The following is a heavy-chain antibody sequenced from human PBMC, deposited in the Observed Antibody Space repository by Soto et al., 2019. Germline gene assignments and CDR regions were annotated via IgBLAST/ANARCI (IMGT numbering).Heavy chain of an antibody. CDR2: INHSGST. V-gene: IGHV4-34*01. CDR1: GGSFSGYY. CDR3: ARARSRTIFGVARGFLSWFDP. D-gene: IGHD3-3*01. J-gene: IGHJ5*02. Sequence: PSETLSLTCAVYGGSFSGYYWSWIRQPPGKGLEWIGEINHSGSTNYNPSLKSRVTISVDTSKNQFSLKLSSVTAADTAVYYCARARSRTIFGVARGFLSWFDPWGQGALVTVSS.